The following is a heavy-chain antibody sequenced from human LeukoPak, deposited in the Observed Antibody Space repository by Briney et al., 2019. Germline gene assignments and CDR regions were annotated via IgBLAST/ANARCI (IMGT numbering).Heavy chain of an antibody. D-gene: IGHD4-17*01. V-gene: IGHV1-2*02. CDR3: ARVGFEYGDHRWFDP. J-gene: IGHJ5*02. CDR2: INPNSGGT. CDR1: GYTFTGYY. Sequence: ASVKVSCKASGYTFTGYYMHWLRQAPRQGLEWMGWINPNSGGTNYAQKFQGRVTMTRDTSISTAYMELSRLRSDDTAVYYCARVGFEYGDHRWFDPWGQGTLVTVSS.